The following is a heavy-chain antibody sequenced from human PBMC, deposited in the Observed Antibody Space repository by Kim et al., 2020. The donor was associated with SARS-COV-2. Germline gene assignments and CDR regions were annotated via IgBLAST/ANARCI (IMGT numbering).Heavy chain of an antibody. Sequence: GGSLRLSCAASRFTFSSYAMSWVRQAPGKGLEWVSAISGSGGSTYYADSVKGRFTISRDNSKNTLYLQMNSLRAEDTAVYYCAKGIGSGWTFYWYFDLWGRGTLVTVSS. CDR1: RFTFSSYA. D-gene: IGHD6-19*01. CDR3: AKGIGSGWTFYWYFDL. V-gene: IGHV3-23*01. J-gene: IGHJ2*01. CDR2: ISGSGGST.